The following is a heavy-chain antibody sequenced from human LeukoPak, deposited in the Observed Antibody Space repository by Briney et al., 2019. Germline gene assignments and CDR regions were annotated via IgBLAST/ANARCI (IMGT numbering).Heavy chain of an antibody. CDR3: ARSTGPIDY. D-gene: IGHD1-1*01. CDR2: TYYRSKWYT. Sequence: SQTLSLTCAISGDSFSSNSAAWNWIRQSPSRGLEWLGRTYYRSKWYTYYAASVKSRIAINRDTSKNQFPLQLNSVTPEDTAVYYCARSTGPIDYWGQGTLVTVSS. V-gene: IGHV6-1*01. J-gene: IGHJ4*02. CDR1: GDSFSSNSAA.